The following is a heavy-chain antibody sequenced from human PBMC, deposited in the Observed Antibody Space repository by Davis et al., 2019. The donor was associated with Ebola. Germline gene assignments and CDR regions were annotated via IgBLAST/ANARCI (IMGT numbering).Heavy chain of an antibody. CDR1: GFTFSNYE. V-gene: IGHV3-48*03. Sequence: PGGSLRLSCAASGFTFSNYEISWVRQAPGKGLEWISYISHDSSSIYYADSVKGRFTISRDNAKNSVYLQMSSLSAEDTALYYCARGAVGLDYWGQGTLVTVSS. CDR2: ISHDSSSI. J-gene: IGHJ4*02. CDR3: ARGAVGLDY. D-gene: IGHD1-26*01.